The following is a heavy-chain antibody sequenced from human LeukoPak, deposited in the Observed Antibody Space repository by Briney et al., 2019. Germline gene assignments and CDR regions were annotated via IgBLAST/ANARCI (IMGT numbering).Heavy chain of an antibody. J-gene: IGHJ4*02. V-gene: IGHV3-74*03. Sequence: GGSLRLSCAASGFTFSTYWMHWVRQAPGKGLAWVARIRPEGTTTAYADPVKGRFTISRDNAKNTLFLQMNSLSAEDTAVYYCARDLDWILFDYWGQGTLVTVSS. D-gene: IGHD3-9*01. CDR1: GFTFSTYW. CDR3: ARDLDWILFDY. CDR2: IRPEGTTT.